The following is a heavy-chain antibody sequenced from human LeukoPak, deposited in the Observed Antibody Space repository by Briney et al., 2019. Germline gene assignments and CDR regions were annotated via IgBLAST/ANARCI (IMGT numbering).Heavy chain of an antibody. CDR2: IYHSGNT. CDR1: SYSISSGYF. CDR3: AREGLNMVRGVIPKEAWGWFDP. J-gene: IGHJ5*02. D-gene: IGHD3-10*01. V-gene: IGHV4-38-2*02. Sequence: SETLSLTCTVSSYSISSGYFWGWIRQPPGKGLEWIGSIYHSGNTYYNPSLKSRVTISVDTSKNQFSLKLSSVTAADTAVYYCAREGLNMVRGVIPKEAWGWFDPWGQGTLVTVSS.